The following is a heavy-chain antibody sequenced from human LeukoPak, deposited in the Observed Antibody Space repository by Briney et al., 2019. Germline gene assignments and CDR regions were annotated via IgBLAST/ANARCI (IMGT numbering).Heavy chain of an antibody. V-gene: IGHV4-38-2*01. Sequence: KPSETLSLTCAVSCSSISSGYYWGWIRQPPGKGLEWIGSIYHSGSTYYNPSLKSRVTISVDTSKNQFSLKLSSVTDADTAVYYCARQGDYGDYGGDYWGQGTLVTVSS. CDR2: IYHSGST. CDR1: CSSISSGYY. D-gene: IGHD4-17*01. J-gene: IGHJ4*02. CDR3: ARQGDYGDYGGDY.